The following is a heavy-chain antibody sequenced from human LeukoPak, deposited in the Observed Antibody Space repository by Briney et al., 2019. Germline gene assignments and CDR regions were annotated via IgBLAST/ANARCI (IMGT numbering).Heavy chain of an antibody. CDR2: ISGSGGST. D-gene: IGHD3-22*01. CDR1: GFTFSSYA. V-gene: IGHV3-23*01. CDR3: AKRAAADRTYYYDSSARSLDY. J-gene: IGHJ4*02. Sequence: GGSLRLSCAASGFTFSSYAMSWVRQAPGKGLEWVSAISGSGGSTYYADSVKGRFTISRDNSKNTLYLQMNSLRAGDTAVYYCAKRAAADRTYYYDSSARSLDYWGQGTLVTVSS.